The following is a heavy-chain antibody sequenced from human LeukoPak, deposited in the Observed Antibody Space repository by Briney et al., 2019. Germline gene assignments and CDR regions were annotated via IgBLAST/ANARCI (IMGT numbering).Heavy chain of an antibody. CDR1: GYTFTTYG. D-gene: IGHD4/OR15-4a*01. V-gene: IGHV7-4-1*02. CDR2: INTNTGNP. J-gene: IGHJ4*02. CDR3: ARRAGAYSHPYDY. Sequence: ASVKVSCKASGYTFTTYGMNWVRQAPGQGLEWMGWINTNTGNPTYAQGFTGRFVFSLDTSVSTAYLQISSLRSEDTAVYYCARRAGAYSHPYDYWGQGTLVTVSS.